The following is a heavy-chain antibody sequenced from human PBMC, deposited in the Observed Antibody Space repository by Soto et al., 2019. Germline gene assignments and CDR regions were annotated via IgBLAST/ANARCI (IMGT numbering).Heavy chain of an antibody. V-gene: IGHV1-69*01. CDR3: ARDRDGYNIRRENYYYGMDV. Sequence: QVQLVQSGADVKKPGSSVKVSCKASGNTFSSYAISWVRQAPGQGLEWMGGIIPMFGTANYAQKFQGRVTITADESTSTAYMEVSSLRSEDTAVYYCARDRDGYNIRRENYYYGMDVWGQGTTVTVSS. CDR2: IIPMFGTA. J-gene: IGHJ6*02. CDR1: GNTFSSYA. D-gene: IGHD6-25*01.